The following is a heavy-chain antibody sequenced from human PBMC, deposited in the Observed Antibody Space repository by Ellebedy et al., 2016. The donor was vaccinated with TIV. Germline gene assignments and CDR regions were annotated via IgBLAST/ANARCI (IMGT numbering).Heavy chain of an antibody. D-gene: IGHD2-2*01. CDR1: GFTFSNYW. CDR3: AGDHCSGTTCYMDV. V-gene: IGHV3-74*01. CDR2: IYNDGSST. J-gene: IGHJ6*03. Sequence: GESLKISCAASGFTFSNYWMHWVRQAPGKGLVWVSRIYNDGSSTSYADSVKGRFTISRDNSKNTLYLQMNGLRSEDTTVYYCAGDHCSGTTCYMDVWGQGTTVTVSS.